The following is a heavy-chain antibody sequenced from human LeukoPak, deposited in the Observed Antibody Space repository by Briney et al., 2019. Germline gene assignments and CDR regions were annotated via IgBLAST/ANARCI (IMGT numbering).Heavy chain of an antibody. CDR3: TRDIASVRFDY. Sequence: GRSLRLSCAASGFTFRNHGMHWVRQAPGKGLEWVAVIWYDGSNKYYADSVKGRFTISRDNSKNTVNLQMDSLRAEDTAVHYCTRDIASVRFDYWGQGTLVSVSS. CDR1: GFTFRNHG. J-gene: IGHJ4*02. D-gene: IGHD2-21*01. CDR2: IWYDGSNK. V-gene: IGHV3-33*01.